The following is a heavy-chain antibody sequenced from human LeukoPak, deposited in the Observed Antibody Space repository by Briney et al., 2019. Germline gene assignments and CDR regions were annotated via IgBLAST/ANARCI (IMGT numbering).Heavy chain of an antibody. CDR2: ISGSGGNT. CDR3: AKECGQWLCIDY. CDR1: GFTFSSYA. Sequence: GGSLRLSCAASGFTFSSYAMSWLRQAPGKGLEWVSAISGSGGNTYYADSVKGRFTISRDNSKNTLYLQMNSLRAEDTAVYYCAKECGQWLCIDYWGQGTLVTVSS. D-gene: IGHD6-19*01. J-gene: IGHJ4*02. V-gene: IGHV3-23*01.